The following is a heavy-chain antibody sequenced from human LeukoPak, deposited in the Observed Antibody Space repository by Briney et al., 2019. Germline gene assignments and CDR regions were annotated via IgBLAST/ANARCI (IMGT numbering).Heavy chain of an antibody. D-gene: IGHD3-3*01. V-gene: IGHV3-11*01. J-gene: IGHJ4*02. Sequence: GGFLRLSCAASGFTFSDYYMSWIRQAPGKGLEWVSYISSSGSTIYYADSVKGRFTISRDNAKNSLYLQMNSLRAEDTALYYCARGGITIFGVAIPNFDYWGQGTLVTVSS. CDR1: GFTFSDYY. CDR2: ISSSGSTI. CDR3: ARGGITIFGVAIPNFDY.